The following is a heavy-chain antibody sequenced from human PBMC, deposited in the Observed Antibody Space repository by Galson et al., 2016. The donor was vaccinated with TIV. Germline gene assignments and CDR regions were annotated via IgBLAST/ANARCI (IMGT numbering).Heavy chain of an antibody. J-gene: IGHJ5*01. CDR2: ISSDATKK. D-gene: IGHD1-1*01. Sequence: SLRLSCAVSGFIFSNSAMHWVRLIPAKGLEWVAFISSDATKKSVADSVKGRFTIPRDNSKNTLFLQINGLKSEDSARYFCAKENDFDSWGPGTLVTVSS. V-gene: IGHV3-30-3*01. CDR1: GFIFSNSA. CDR3: AKENDFDS.